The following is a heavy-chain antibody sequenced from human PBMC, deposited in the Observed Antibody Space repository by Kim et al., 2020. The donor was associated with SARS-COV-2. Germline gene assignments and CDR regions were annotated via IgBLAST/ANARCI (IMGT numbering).Heavy chain of an antibody. Sequence: YYADSVKSRFTNSRDNSKNTQYLQMNSQRAEDSDVYYSAREHMVRGVPGYWGQGTLVTVSS. D-gene: IGHD3-10*01. CDR3: AREHMVRGVPGY. V-gene: IGHV3-23*01. J-gene: IGHJ4*02.